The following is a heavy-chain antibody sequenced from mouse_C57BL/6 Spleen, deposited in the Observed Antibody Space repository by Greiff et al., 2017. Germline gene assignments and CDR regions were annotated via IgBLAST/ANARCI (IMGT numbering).Heavy chain of an antibody. Sequence: QVHVKQPGAEPVPPRSSLPLASPSSCYTFTSYWMDWVKQRPGQGLEWIGNIYPSDSETHYNQKFKDKATLTVDKSSSTAYMPLSSLTSEDSAVYYCARHYSRAMGYWGQGTSVTVSS. D-gene: IGHD1-1*01. CDR2: IYPSDSET. V-gene: IGHV1-61*01. CDR1: CYTFTSYW. J-gene: IGHJ4*01. CDR3: ARHYSRAMGY.